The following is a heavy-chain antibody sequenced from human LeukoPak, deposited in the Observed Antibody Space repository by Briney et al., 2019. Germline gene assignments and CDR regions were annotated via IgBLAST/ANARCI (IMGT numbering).Heavy chain of an antibody. V-gene: IGHV3-30*03. CDR3: AREFSGYAFDI. Sequence: GWSLRLSCAASGFTFSSYGIHWVRLAPGKGLEWVAVISDDGTRKYYAASVQGRFTLSRDNSRNTLYLQMNSLRAEDMAVYYCAREFSGYAFDIWGQGTMVTVSS. CDR1: GFTFSSYG. J-gene: IGHJ3*02. CDR2: ISDDGTRK. D-gene: IGHD5-12*01.